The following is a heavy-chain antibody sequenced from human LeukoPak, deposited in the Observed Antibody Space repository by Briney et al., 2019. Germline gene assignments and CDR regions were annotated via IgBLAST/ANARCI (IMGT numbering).Heavy chain of an antibody. CDR1: GFTFSSYA. CDR2: IRYDGSNK. Sequence: GGSLRLSCAASGFTFSSYAMSWVRQAPGKGLEWVAFIRYDGSNKYYADSVKGRFTISRDNAKNSLYLQMNSLRAEDTAVYYCARSRRCSSISCYDELSPGPEYFQHWGQGTLVTVSS. CDR3: ARSRRCSSISCYDELSPGPEYFQH. J-gene: IGHJ1*01. D-gene: IGHD2-2*01. V-gene: IGHV3-33*08.